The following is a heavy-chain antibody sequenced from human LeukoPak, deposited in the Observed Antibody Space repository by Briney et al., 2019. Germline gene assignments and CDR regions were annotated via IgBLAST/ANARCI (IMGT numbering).Heavy chain of an antibody. Sequence: PSQTLSLTCTVSGGSISSGSYYWSWIRQPAGKGLEWIGRIYTSGSTNYNPSLKSRVTISVDTSKNQFSLKLSSVTAADTAVYYCARDILMVGATHYFDYWGQGTLVTVSS. J-gene: IGHJ4*02. V-gene: IGHV4-61*02. CDR2: IYTSGST. D-gene: IGHD1-26*01. CDR1: GGSISSGSYY. CDR3: ARDILMVGATHYFDY.